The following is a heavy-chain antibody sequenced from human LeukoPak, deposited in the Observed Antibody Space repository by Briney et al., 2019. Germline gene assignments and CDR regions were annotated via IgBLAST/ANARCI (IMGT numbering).Heavy chain of an antibody. J-gene: IGHJ6*02. V-gene: IGHV3-30-3*01. CDR1: GFTFSSCA. Sequence: GGSLRLSCAASGFTFSSCAMHWVRQAPGKGLEWVAVISYDGSNKYYADSVKGRFTISRDNAKNSVYLQMDSLRDEDTAVYYCARGHYGMDVWGQGTTV. CDR3: ARGHYGMDV. CDR2: ISYDGSNK.